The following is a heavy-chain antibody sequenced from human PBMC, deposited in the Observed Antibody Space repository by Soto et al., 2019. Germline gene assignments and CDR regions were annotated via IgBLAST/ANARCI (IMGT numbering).Heavy chain of an antibody. V-gene: IGHV3-53*01. CDR3: ARMYSGSYFAFDI. J-gene: IGHJ3*02. CDR1: VFTVSSNY. D-gene: IGHD1-26*01. CDR2: IYSGGST. Sequence: GGSLRVSGAASVFTVSSNYMSWVREAPGKGLEWVSVIYSGGSTYYADSVKGRFTISRDNSKNTLYLQMNSLRAEDTAVYYCARMYSGSYFAFDIWGQGTMVTVSS.